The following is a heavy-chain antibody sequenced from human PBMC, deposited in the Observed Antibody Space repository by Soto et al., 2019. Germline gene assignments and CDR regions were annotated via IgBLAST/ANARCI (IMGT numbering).Heavy chain of an antibody. CDR1: GYSFTSYW. V-gene: IGHV5-51*01. Sequence: GESLKISCKGSGYSFTSYWIGWVSQMPGKGLEWMGIIYPGDSDTRYSPSFQGQVTISAEKSISTAYLQWSILKASDTAMYYCATSRYYDSSGYYYDAFDIWGQGTMVTVS. J-gene: IGHJ3*02. CDR3: ATSRYYDSSGYYYDAFDI. CDR2: IYPGDSDT. D-gene: IGHD3-22*01.